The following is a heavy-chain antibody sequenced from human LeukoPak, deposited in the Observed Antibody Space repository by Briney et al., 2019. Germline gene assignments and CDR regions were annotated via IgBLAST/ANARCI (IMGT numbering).Heavy chain of an antibody. CDR3: ARGAGAFTTLGYGMDV. J-gene: IGHJ6*02. CDR1: GGSISSSNW. D-gene: IGHD2/OR15-2a*01. CDR2: IYHSGST. Sequence: PGTLSLTCAVSGGSISSSNWWSWVRKPPGKGLECIGEIYHSGSTNYNPSLKSRVTISVDKSKNQFSLKLSSVTAADTAVYYCARGAGAFTTLGYGMDVWGQGTTVTVSS. V-gene: IGHV4-4*03.